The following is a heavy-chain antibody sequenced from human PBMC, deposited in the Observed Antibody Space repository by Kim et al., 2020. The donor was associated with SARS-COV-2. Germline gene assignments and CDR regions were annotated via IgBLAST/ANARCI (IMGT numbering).Heavy chain of an antibody. Sequence: GGSLRLSCVASGFNFSSYGMHWVRQVPGKGLEWVAFVWYDGTTKYYGDSVRGRFTISRDNSKNTLYVQMNNLRAEDTAVYYCARDQRGNSFDSWGRGT. J-gene: IGHJ1*01. D-gene: IGHD2-21*02. CDR3: ARDQRGNSFDS. V-gene: IGHV3-33*01. CDR1: GFNFSSYG. CDR2: VWYDGTTK.